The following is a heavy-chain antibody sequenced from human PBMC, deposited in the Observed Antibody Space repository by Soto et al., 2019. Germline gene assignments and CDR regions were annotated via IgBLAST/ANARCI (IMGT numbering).Heavy chain of an antibody. Sequence: QVQLVQSGAEVKKPGSSVKVSCKASGGTFSSYAISWVRQAPGQGLEWMGGFIPIFGTANYAQKFQGRVTITADESTSTAYMELSSPRSEDTAVNYCARDRIAADGLGSDYWGQRSLFTVSS. J-gene: IGHJ4*02. CDR1: GGTFSSYA. CDR3: ARDRIAADGLGSDY. D-gene: IGHD6-13*01. V-gene: IGHV1-69*01. CDR2: FIPIFGTA.